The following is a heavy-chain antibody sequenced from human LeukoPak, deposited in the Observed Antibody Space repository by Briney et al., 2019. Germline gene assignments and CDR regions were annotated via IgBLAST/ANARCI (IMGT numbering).Heavy chain of an antibody. Sequence: PGGSLRLSCAASGFTFNSDAMTWVRQAPGKGLEWVSSISGNGGSTYYTDSVKGRFTISRDNSKNTLYLQMNSLRAEDTAAYYCAKDLRVIVVTYYMDVWGKGTTVTVSS. CDR1: GFTFNSDA. V-gene: IGHV3-23*01. CDR2: ISGNGGST. J-gene: IGHJ6*03. CDR3: AKDLRVIVVTYYMDV. D-gene: IGHD2-2*01.